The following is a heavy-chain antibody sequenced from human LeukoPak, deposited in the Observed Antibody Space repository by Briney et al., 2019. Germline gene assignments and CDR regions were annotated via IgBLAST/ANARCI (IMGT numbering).Heavy chain of an antibody. D-gene: IGHD1-26*01. V-gene: IGHV5-51*01. CDR3: ARQSGGNAFDI. Sequence: GEPLKISCKGSGHTFTSYWIGWVRQMPGKGLEWMGIIYPGDSDTRCSPSFQGQVTISGDKSISTAYLQWSRLKASDTAMYYCARQSGGNAFDIWGQGTMVTVSS. CDR2: IYPGDSDT. J-gene: IGHJ3*02. CDR1: GHTFTSYW.